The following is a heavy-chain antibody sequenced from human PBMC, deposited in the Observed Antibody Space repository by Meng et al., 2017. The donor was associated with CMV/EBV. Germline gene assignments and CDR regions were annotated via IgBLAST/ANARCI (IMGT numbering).Heavy chain of an antibody. V-gene: IGHV3-11*04. CDR1: LFIFSDYY. J-gene: IGHJ4*02. CDR2: ISGSGSNNI. CDR3: AKFYSGYDFDS. D-gene: IGHD5-12*01. Sequence: GGSLLLSCAASLFIFSDYYMTWIRQAPGKGLDWVAYISGSGSNNINYADSVKGRFTIYRDNAKKSLYLQMDSLRAEDTAVYYCAKFYSGYDFDSWGQGTLVTVSS.